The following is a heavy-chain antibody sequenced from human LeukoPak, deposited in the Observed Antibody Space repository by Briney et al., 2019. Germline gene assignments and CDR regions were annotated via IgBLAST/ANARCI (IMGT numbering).Heavy chain of an antibody. J-gene: IGHJ4*02. Sequence: GGSQRLFRASSGFIVCSYYMIWVRQASGRGLEWVSVIYRGGSTYYAASVNGRFTISRDNSKNTLYLQMNSLRAEDTAVYHCARDNWHSSGSDYWGQGTLVTVSS. V-gene: IGHV3-53*01. CDR2: IYRGGST. D-gene: IGHD6-19*01. CDR1: GFIVCSYY. CDR3: ARDNWHSSGSDY.